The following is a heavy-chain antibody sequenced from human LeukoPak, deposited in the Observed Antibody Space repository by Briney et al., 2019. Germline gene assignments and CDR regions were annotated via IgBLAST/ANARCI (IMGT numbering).Heavy chain of an antibody. CDR1: GGSISSYY. J-gene: IGHJ5*02. D-gene: IGHD1-1*01. CDR2: ISYSGST. CDR3: AREGTAGTNLNWFDP. Sequence: KTSETLSLTCTVSGGSISSYYWSWIRQPPGKGLEWIGYISYSGSTNFNPSLESRVTISVDTSKNQFSLKLSSVTAAGTAVYYCAREGTAGTNLNWFDPWGQGTLVTVSS. V-gene: IGHV4-59*01.